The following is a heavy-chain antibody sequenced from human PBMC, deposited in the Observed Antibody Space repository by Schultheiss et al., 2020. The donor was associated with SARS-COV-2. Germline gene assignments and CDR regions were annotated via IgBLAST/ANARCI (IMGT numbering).Heavy chain of an antibody. CDR2: IYYSGST. CDR1: GGSISSGYY. J-gene: IGHJ4*02. CDR3: ARMLYCSSTSCYAGFDY. V-gene: IGHV4-38-2*02. D-gene: IGHD2-2*01. Sequence: SETLSLTCTVSGGSISSGYYWGWIRQPPGKGLEWIGYIYYSGSTYYNPSLKSRISISVDTSKNQFSLKLSSVTAADTAVYYCARMLYCSSTSCYAGFDYWGQGTLVTVSS.